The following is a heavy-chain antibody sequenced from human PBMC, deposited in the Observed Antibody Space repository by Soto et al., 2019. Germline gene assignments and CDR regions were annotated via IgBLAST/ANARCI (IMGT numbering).Heavy chain of an antibody. J-gene: IGHJ6*02. CDR1: GGTFSSYA. Sequence: SVKVSCKASGGTFSSYAISWVRQAPGQGLEWMGGIIPIFGTANYAQKFQGRVTVTADESTSTAYMELSSLRSEDTAVYYCARSPLLWFGDQRNYYYYGMDVWGQGTTVTVSS. V-gene: IGHV1-69*13. D-gene: IGHD3-10*01. CDR3: ARSPLLWFGDQRNYYYYGMDV. CDR2: IIPIFGTA.